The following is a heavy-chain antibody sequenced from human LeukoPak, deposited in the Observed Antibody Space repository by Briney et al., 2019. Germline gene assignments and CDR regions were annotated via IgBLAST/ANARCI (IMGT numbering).Heavy chain of an antibody. CDR1: GFTFSSYG. CDR2: ISYDGSNK. J-gene: IGHJ6*02. CDR3: AKDLGYCSSTSCYYYYGMDV. Sequence: GGPLRLSCAASGFTFSSYGMHWVRQAPGKGLEWVAVISYDGSNKYYADSVKGRFTISRDNSKNTLYLQMNSLRAEDTAVYYCAKDLGYCSSTSCYYYYGMDVWGQGTTVTVSS. V-gene: IGHV3-30*18. D-gene: IGHD2-2*01.